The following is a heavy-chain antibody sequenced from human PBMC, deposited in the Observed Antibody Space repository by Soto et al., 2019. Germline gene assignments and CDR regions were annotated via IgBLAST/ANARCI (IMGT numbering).Heavy chain of an antibody. CDR3: AKDLIVYSSPGRFFDH. D-gene: IGHD6-13*01. CDR1: GFTFSNYA. V-gene: IGHV3-23*01. CDR2: ISASGGGA. J-gene: IGHJ4*02. Sequence: EVQLLDSGGGLVQPGGSLRLSCAASGFTFSNYAMSWVRQAPGKGLEWVSAISASGGGAYYADSVKGRFTISRDNSKNTLYLQMNSLRAEDTAVYYCAKDLIVYSSPGRFFDHWGQGTLVTVSS.